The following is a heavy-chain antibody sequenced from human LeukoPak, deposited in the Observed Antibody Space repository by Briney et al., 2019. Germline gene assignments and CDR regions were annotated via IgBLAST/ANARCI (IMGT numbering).Heavy chain of an antibody. J-gene: IGHJ4*02. V-gene: IGHV4-39*01. Sequence: SETLSLTCTASGGSISSSSYYWGWIRQPPGKGLEWIGSIYYSGSTYYNPSLKSRVTISVDTSKNQFSLKLSSVTAADTTVYYCARHGLVGAANIDYWGQGTLVTVSS. CDR1: GGSISSSSYY. D-gene: IGHD1-26*01. CDR2: IYYSGST. CDR3: ARHGLVGAANIDY.